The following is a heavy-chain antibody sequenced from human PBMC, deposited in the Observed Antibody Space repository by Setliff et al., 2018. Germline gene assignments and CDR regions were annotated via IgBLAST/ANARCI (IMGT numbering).Heavy chain of an antibody. D-gene: IGHD1-26*01. Sequence: ASVKVSCKASGNRFTDYNLHWVRQAPGQGLEWMGWINPNSGDAHSAQKFQGRVAMTRDTSFNTAYMELSSLTSDDTAFYYCVRSGKFGMRFWFDQWGQGTLVTVSS. J-gene: IGHJ5*02. CDR1: GNRFTDYN. V-gene: IGHV1-2*02. CDR3: VRSGKFGMRFWFDQ. CDR2: INPNSGDA.